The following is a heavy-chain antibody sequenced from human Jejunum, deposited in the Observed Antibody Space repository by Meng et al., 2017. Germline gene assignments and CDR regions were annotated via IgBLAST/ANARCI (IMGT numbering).Heavy chain of an antibody. Sequence: QVQLVRSGAEVKKPGASVKVSCKASGYTCTGYYMHWVRQAPGQGLEWMGRINPDSGGTNFAQKFQGRVTMTRDTFISTAYMELSRLTSDDTAVYYCARAPDYSDNWFDPWGQGTLVTVSS. D-gene: IGHD2-15*01. V-gene: IGHV1-2*06. J-gene: IGHJ5*02. CDR2: INPDSGGT. CDR3: ARAPDYSDNWFDP. CDR1: GYTCTGYY.